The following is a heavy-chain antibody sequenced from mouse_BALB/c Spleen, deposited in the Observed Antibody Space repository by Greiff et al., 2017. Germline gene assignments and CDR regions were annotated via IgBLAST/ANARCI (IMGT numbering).Heavy chain of an antibody. Sequence: QVQLQQSGAELVKPGASVKLSCKASGYTFTSYWMHWVKQRPGQGLEWIGEIDPSDSYTNYNQKFKGKATLTVDKSSSTAYMQLSSLTSEDSAVYYCARRDGNYPAWFAYWGQGTLVTVSA. CDR2: IDPSDSYT. CDR3: ARRDGNYPAWFAY. V-gene: IGHV1-69*02. CDR1: GYTFTSYW. J-gene: IGHJ3*01. D-gene: IGHD2-1*01.